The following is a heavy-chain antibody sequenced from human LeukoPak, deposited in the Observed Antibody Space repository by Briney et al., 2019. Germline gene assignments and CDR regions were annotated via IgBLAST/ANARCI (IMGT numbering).Heavy chain of an antibody. CDR2: IKEDGSEQ. D-gene: IGHD3-10*01. CDR1: GFSFSTFW. V-gene: IGHV3-7*01. J-gene: IGHJ3*02. Sequence: GGSLRLSCAASGFSFSTFWMSWVRQAPGKGLEWVAHIKEDGSEQRYVDSVKGRFTISRDSASLYLQMNSLRAEDTAVYYCARARVRYAFDIWGQGTMVTVSS. CDR3: ARARVRYAFDI.